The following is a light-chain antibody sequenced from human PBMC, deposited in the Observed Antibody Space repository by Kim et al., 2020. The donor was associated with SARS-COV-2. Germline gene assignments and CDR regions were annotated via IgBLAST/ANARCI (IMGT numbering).Light chain of an antibody. CDR1: QSVSSN. Sequence: EIVMPQSPATLSLSPGERATLSCRASQSVSSNLAWYQQKPGQAPRLLIYGASTRATGIPGRFSGSGSGTEFTLTISSLQSEDFAVYYCQQYSHWPITFGGGNKVDIK. CDR2: GAS. J-gene: IGKJ4*01. V-gene: IGKV3-15*01. CDR3: QQYSHWPIT.